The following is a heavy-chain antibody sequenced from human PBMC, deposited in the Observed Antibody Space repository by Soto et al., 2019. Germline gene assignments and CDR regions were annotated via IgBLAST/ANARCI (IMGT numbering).Heavy chain of an antibody. J-gene: IGHJ6*02. CDR1: GYSFTSYW. D-gene: IGHD5-12*01. CDR2: IDPSDSYT. Sequence: EVQLVQSGAEVKKPGESLRISCKGSGYSFTSYWISWVRQMPGKGLEWMGRIDPSDSYTNYSPSFQGHVTTSADKSISTAYLQWSSLTASDTAMYYCARLAMATRRGYYGMDVWGQGTTVTVSS. CDR3: ARLAMATRRGYYGMDV. V-gene: IGHV5-10-1*01.